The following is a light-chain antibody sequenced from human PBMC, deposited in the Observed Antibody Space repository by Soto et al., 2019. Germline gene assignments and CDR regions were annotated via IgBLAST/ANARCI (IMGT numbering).Light chain of an antibody. CDR2: DTS. CDR3: QQRSSWPLT. V-gene: IGKV3-11*01. CDR1: ESVSTY. J-gene: IGKJ4*01. Sequence: EVVLAQSPATLSLSPRDRATLSCRANESVSTYLAWYQQKPGQSPRLLIYDTSKRATGIPARFSGSGSGTDFTLTIVSLEPEDFVFYYCQQRSSWPLTFGGGTKV.